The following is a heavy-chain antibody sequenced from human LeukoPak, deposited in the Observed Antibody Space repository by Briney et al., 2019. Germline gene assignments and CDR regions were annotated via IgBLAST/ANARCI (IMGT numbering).Heavy chain of an antibody. J-gene: IGHJ5*02. CDR3: AREDNDYINWFDP. V-gene: IGHV3-30-3*01. CDR2: ISYDGSNK. D-gene: IGHD4-11*01. Sequence: PGGSLRLSCAASGFTFSSYAMHWVRQAPGKGLEWVAVISYDGSNKYYADSVKGRITISRDNSKNTLCLQMNSLRAEDTAVYYCAREDNDYINWFDPWGQGTLVTVSS. CDR1: GFTFSSYA.